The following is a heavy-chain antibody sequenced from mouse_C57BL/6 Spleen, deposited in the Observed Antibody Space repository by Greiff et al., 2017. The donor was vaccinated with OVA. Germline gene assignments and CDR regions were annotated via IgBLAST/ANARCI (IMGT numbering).Heavy chain of an antibody. CDR1: GYTFTSYC. CDR3: ARRGVLRYEYYFED. CDR2: IDPSDSYT. Sequence: QVQLQQPGAELVKPGASVKLSCKASGYTFTSYCMQWVKQRPGQGLEWIGEIDPSDSYTNYNQKFKGKATLTVDTSSSTAYMQLSSLTSEDSAVYYCARRGVLRYEYYFEDWGKGTTLTVSS. D-gene: IGHD1-1*01. J-gene: IGHJ2*01. V-gene: IGHV1-50*01.